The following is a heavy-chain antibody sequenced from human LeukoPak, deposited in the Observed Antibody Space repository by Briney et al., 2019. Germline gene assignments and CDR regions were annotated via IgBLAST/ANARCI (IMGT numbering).Heavy chain of an antibody. CDR1: GGTFISYA. V-gene: IGHV1-69*13. D-gene: IGHD3-3*01. J-gene: IGHJ4*02. CDR2: IIPIFGTA. CDR3: ARGGRFLEWLVFDY. Sequence: ASVKVSCKASGGTFISYAISWVRQAPGQGVEWMGGIIPIFGTATYEQKFQGRVTITADESTSTAYIELSSLRSEDTAVYYCARGGRFLEWLVFDYWGQGTLVTVSS.